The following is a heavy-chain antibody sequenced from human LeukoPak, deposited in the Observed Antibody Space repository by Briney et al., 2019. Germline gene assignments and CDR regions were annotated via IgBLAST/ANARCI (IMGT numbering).Heavy chain of an antibody. D-gene: IGHD5-18*01. CDR2: IIPIFGTA. J-gene: IGHJ5*02. CDR3: ARGIQLWSGNWFDP. Sequence: SVKVSCKASGGTFSSYAISWVRQAPGQGLEWMGRIIPIFGTANYAQKFQGRVTITTDESTSTAYMELSSLRSEDTAVYYCARGIQLWSGNWFDPWGQGILVTVSS. V-gene: IGHV1-69*05. CDR1: GGTFSSYA.